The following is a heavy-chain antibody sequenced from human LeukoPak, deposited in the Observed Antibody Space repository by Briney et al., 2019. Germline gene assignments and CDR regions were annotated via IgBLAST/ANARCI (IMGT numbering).Heavy chain of an antibody. J-gene: IGHJ1*01. CDR1: GFTFSNYW. CDR2: IKQDGIEK. CDR3: ATCSSGYYCDHFQT. D-gene: IGHD3-22*01. Sequence: GGSLKLSCTASGFTFSNYWMTWIRQAPGKGLEWVANIKQDGIEKYYVDSVEGRFTVSRDNSKNSLFLQIESLRAADTAVYYCATCSSGYYCDHFQTWGQGSLVTVSS. V-gene: IGHV3-7*01.